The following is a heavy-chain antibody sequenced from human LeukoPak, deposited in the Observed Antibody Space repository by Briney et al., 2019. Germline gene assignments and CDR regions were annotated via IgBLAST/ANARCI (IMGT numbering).Heavy chain of an antibody. CDR2: INSDGSST. CDR1: GYSISIGYY. D-gene: IGHD1-26*01. V-gene: IGHV3-74*01. J-gene: IGHJ6*03. CDR3: ARDSGSYYYYYMDV. Sequence: PSETLSLTCTVSGYSISIGYYCCWVRQPPGKLLVWFSRINSDGSSTSSADSVNGRFTISRDNAKNTMYLQMNSLRAEDTAVYYCARDSGSYYYYYMDVWGKGTTVTISS.